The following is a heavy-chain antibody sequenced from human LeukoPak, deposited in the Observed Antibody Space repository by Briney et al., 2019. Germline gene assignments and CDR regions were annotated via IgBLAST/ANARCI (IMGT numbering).Heavy chain of an antibody. D-gene: IGHD3-22*01. CDR2: IYYSGST. J-gene: IGHJ4*02. CDR3: ARWANYYDSSGYYYSGVDY. CDR1: GGSFSGYY. Sequence: SETLSLTCAVYGGSFSGYYWSWIRQPPGKGLEWIGYIYYSGSTNYNPSLKSRVTISVDTSKNQFSLKLSSVTAADTAVYYCARWANYYDSSGYYYSGVDYWGQGTLVTVSS. V-gene: IGHV4-59*08.